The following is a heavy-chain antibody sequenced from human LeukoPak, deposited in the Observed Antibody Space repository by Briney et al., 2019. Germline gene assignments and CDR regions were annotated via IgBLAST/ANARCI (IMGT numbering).Heavy chain of an antibody. D-gene: IGHD3-10*01. CDR1: GFNFSSYA. CDR3: AKMDFGSGSIYILNSPDY. J-gene: IGHJ4*02. CDR2: ISGGGSST. Sequence: GGSLRLSCAASGFNFSSYAMSWVRQAPGEGLEWVSGISGGGSSTYYADSVKGRFTISRDNSKNTLYLQVNSLRADDTAVYYCAKMDFGSGSIYILNSPDYWGQGTLVTVSS. V-gene: IGHV3-23*01.